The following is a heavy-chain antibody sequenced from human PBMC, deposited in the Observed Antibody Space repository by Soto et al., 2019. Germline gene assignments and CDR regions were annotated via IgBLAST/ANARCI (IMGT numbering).Heavy chain of an antibody. J-gene: IGHJ4*02. CDR2: MKGYSGNP. CDR1: GYNFNNYE. D-gene: IGHD1-26*01. V-gene: IGHV1-8*01. Sequence: QVQLLQSGAEVKKPGASVKISCKASGYNFNNYEINWVRQAPAQGLEWMGWMKGYSGNPLYAQNFQGRLTLTRDTSTNTAYLELTSLEYEDTAIYFCARRRGESYYGLDYWGQGTLVTVSS. CDR3: ARRRGESYYGLDY.